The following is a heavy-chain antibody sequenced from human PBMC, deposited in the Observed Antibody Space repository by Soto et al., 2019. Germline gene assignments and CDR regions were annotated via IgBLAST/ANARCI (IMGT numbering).Heavy chain of an antibody. CDR2: MFPGDSESDSDT. J-gene: IGHJ5*01. CDR1: GYKFSRYW. D-gene: IGHD1-26*01. Sequence: GESLKISCKGSGYKFSRYWIGWVRQMPGKGLEWMALMFPGDSESDSDTRYSPSFQGQVTISVDKSISTAYLQWSSLKASDTAMYYCASRWELLGGFDSWGQGTLVTVSS. V-gene: IGHV5-51*01. CDR3: ASRWELLGGFDS.